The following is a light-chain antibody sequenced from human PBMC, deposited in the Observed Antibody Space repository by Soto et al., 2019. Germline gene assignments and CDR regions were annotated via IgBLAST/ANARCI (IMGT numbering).Light chain of an antibody. J-gene: IGKJ4*01. CDR3: QQYYSTPPT. Sequence: DIQMTQSPSSLSASVGDRVTITCRASQSIRSYLNWYQQKPGQPPKVLINWASTRESGVPDRFSGSGSGADFTLTISSLQAEDVAVYYCQQYYSTPPTFGGGTKLEIK. CDR2: WAS. CDR1: QSIRSY. V-gene: IGKV4-1*01.